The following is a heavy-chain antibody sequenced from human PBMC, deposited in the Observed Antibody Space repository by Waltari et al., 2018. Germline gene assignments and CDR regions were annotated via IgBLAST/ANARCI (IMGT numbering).Heavy chain of an antibody. CDR2: IIPIFGTA. D-gene: IGHD3-3*01. Sequence: QVQLVQSGAEVKKPGSSVKVSCKASGGTFSSYAISWVRQAPGQGLEWMGGIIPIFGTANYAQKFQGRVTITADKSTSTAYMELSSLRSEDTAVYYCARSWPSRAEIWSGYIALGYWGQGTLVTVSS. CDR3: ARSWPSRAEIWSGYIALGY. V-gene: IGHV1-69*14. J-gene: IGHJ4*02. CDR1: GGTFSSYA.